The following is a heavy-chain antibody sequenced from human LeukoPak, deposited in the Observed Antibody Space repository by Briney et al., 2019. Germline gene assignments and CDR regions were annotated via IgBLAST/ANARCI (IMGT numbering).Heavy chain of an antibody. CDR1: GGSISSGSYY. CDR3: ARDGGSGDYAY. CDR2: IYTSGST. J-gene: IGHJ4*02. V-gene: IGHV4-61*02. D-gene: IGHD4-17*01. Sequence: PSETLSLTCTVSGGSISSGSYYWCWIRQPAGKGLEWIGRIYTSGSTNYNPSLKSRVTISADTSKNQFSLKLTSVTAADTAVYYCARDGGSGDYAYWGQGTLVTVSS.